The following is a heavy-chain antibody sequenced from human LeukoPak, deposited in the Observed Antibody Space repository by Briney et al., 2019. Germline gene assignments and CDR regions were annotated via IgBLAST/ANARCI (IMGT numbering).Heavy chain of an antibody. CDR3: AKDRYSGYDGESWLFDY. V-gene: IGHV3-30*18. CDR1: GFTFSSYG. Sequence: GGSLRLSCAASGFTFSSYGMHWVRQAPGKGLEWVAVISYDGSNKYYADSVKGRFTISRDNSKNTLYLQMNSLRAEDTAVYYCAKDRYSGYDGESWLFDYWGQGTLVTVSS. J-gene: IGHJ4*02. CDR2: ISYDGSNK. D-gene: IGHD5-12*01.